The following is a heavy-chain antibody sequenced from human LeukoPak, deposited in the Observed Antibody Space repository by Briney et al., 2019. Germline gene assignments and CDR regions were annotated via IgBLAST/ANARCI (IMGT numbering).Heavy chain of an antibody. J-gene: IGHJ4*02. Sequence: ASVKVSCKASGYTFTGYYMHWLRQAPGQGLEGMGWINPNSGGTNYAQKFQGRVTMTRDTSISTAYMELNRLRSDDTAVYYCARDRDYGSGIFDYWGQGTLVTVSS. D-gene: IGHD3-10*01. CDR3: ARDRDYGSGIFDY. CDR1: GYTFTGYY. V-gene: IGHV1-2*02. CDR2: INPNSGGT.